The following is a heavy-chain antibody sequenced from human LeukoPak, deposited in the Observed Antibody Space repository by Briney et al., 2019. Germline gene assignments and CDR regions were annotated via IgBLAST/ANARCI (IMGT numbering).Heavy chain of an antibody. D-gene: IGHD3-10*01. CDR3: AYGSGSQFSDDAFDI. J-gene: IGHJ3*02. V-gene: IGHV4-39*07. Sequence: SETLSLTCTVSGGSLSSSSYYWGWIRQPPGKGLEWIGSIYYSGSTNYNPSLKSRVTMSVDTSKNQFSLKLSSVTAADTAVYYCAYGSGSQFSDDAFDIWGQGTMVTVSS. CDR1: GGSLSSSSYY. CDR2: IYYSGST.